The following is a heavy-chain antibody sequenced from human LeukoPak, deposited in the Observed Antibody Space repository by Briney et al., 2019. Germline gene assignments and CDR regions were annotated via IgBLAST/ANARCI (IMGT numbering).Heavy chain of an antibody. CDR1: VGILLSHA. V-gene: IGHV1-69*05. J-gene: IGHJ4*02. CDR3: ARAYCGGDCYPPLYDY. D-gene: IGHD2-21*02. Sequence: SVKVSCKASVGILLSHAISRVRPAPGQGLEWVGGVLLTFGTANYAHKFQGRVTITTDESTSTAYMELSRLRSEDTAVYYGARAYCGGDCYPPLYDYGGQETLVTVSS. CDR2: VLLTFGTA.